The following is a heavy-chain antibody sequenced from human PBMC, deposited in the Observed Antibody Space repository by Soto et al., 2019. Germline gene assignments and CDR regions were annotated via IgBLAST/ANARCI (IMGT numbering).Heavy chain of an antibody. V-gene: IGHV3-66*01. CDR1: GFTVSSNY. CDR2: IYSGGST. D-gene: IGHD3-22*01. J-gene: IGHJ6*02. CDR3: ASGYDSSGYYLRYYYYGMDV. Sequence: GGSLRLSCAASGFTVSSNYMSWVRQAPGKGLEWVSVIYSGGSTYYADSVKGRFTISRDNSKNTLYLQMNSLRAEDTAVYYCASGYDSSGYYLRYYYYGMDVWGQGTTVTVSS.